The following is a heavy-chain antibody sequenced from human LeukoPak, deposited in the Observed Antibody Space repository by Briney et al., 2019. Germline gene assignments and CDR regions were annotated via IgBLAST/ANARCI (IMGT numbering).Heavy chain of an antibody. Sequence: GGSLRLSCAASGFTFSSYAMSWVRQAPGKGLEWVSAISGSGGSTYYADSVKGRFTISGDNSKNTLYLQMNSLRAEDTAVYYCAKVYCSSTSCYGYYYYGMDVWGQGTTVTVSS. J-gene: IGHJ6*02. D-gene: IGHD2-2*01. CDR1: GFTFSSYA. CDR3: AKVYCSSTSCYGYYYYGMDV. V-gene: IGHV3-23*01. CDR2: ISGSGGST.